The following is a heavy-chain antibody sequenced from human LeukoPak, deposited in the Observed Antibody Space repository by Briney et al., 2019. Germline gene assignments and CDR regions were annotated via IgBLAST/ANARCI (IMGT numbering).Heavy chain of an antibody. D-gene: IGHD3-3*01. CDR1: GDSISSSNW. CDR3: ARRSRVVISSAYFDY. Sequence: SETLSLTCAVSGDSISSSNWWSWVRQPPGKGLEWIGEIYHSGSTNYNPSLKSRVTISVDTSKNQFSLKLSSVTAADTAVYYCARRSRVVISSAYFDYWGQGTLVTVSS. V-gene: IGHV4-4*02. CDR2: IYHSGST. J-gene: IGHJ4*02.